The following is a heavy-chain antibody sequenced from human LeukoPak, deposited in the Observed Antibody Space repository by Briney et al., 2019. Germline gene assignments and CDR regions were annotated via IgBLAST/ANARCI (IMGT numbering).Heavy chain of an antibody. Sequence: SETLSLTCTVSGGSISSHYWSWIRQPPGKGLEWIGYIYYSGSTNYNPPLKSRLTISVDTSKNQFSLKLSSVTAADTAVYYCARVHYDFWSGYYPSVYMDVWGKGTTVTVSS. CDR1: GGSISSHY. V-gene: IGHV4-59*11. CDR3: ARVHYDFWSGYYPSVYMDV. CDR2: IYYSGST. J-gene: IGHJ6*03. D-gene: IGHD3-3*01.